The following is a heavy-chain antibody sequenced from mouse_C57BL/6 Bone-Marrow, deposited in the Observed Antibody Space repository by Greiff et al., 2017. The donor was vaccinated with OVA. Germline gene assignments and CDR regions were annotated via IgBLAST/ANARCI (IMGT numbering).Heavy chain of an antibody. CDR1: GFTFSSYA. Sequence: EVLLVESGAGLVKPGGSLKLSCAASGFTFSSYAMSWVRQTPEKRLEWVADISSGGDYTYYTDTVKGRFTISRDNARNTLYLQMSSLKSEDTAMYYCKRLGGAKDYWGQGTGVTVSS. V-gene: IGHV5-9-1*02. CDR2: ISSGGDYT. J-gene: IGHJ4*01. CDR3: KRLGGAKDY. D-gene: IGHD3-3*01.